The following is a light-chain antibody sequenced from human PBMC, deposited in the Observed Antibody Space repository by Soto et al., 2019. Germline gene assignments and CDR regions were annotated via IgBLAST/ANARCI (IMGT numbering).Light chain of an antibody. CDR1: ERISSY. J-gene: IGKJ3*01. V-gene: IGKV1-39*01. CDR2: AAS. CDR3: QQSYITPLT. Sequence: DIQMTQPPSSLSASVGDRVTITWRASERISSYLNGYHQKPGKAPKIMIYAASGLQSGVPSRFSGSGSGTDLTITITCLQPEDCATYYFQQSYITPLTFCPGNKVDI.